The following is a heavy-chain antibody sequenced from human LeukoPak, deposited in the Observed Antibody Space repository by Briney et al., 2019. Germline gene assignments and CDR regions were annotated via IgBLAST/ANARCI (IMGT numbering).Heavy chain of an antibody. D-gene: IGHD6-19*01. Sequence: GGSLRLSCAASGFTFDDYAMHWVRQAPGKGLEWVSGISWNSGSIGYADSVKGRFTISRDNAKNSLYLQMNSLRAEDTAVYYCVKNSGWYCLDYWGQGTLVTVSS. V-gene: IGHV3-9*01. J-gene: IGHJ4*02. CDR3: VKNSGWYCLDY. CDR2: ISWNSGSI. CDR1: GFTFDDYA.